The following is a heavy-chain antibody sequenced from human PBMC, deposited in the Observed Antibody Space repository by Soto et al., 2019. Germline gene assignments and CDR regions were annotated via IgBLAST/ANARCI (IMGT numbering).Heavy chain of an antibody. V-gene: IGHV1-18*01. J-gene: IGHJ6*02. CDR1: GYTFTSYG. CDR2: ISAYNGNA. D-gene: IGHD4-17*01. CDR3: ARVRGFSATVTTRNYYYYGMDV. Sequence: ASVKVSCKASGYTFTSYGISWVRQAPGQGLEWMGWISAYNGNANYAQKLQGRVTMTTDTSTSTAYMELRSLRSDDTAVYYCARVRGFSATVTTRNYYYYGMDVWGQGTTVTVSS.